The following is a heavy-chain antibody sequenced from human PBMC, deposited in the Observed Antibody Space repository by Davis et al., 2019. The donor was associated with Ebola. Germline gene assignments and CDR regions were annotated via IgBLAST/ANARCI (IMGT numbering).Heavy chain of an antibody. J-gene: IGHJ4*02. CDR3: ARGQESSYTVKWARFDS. CDR1: GASISSGFFS. Sequence: SETLSLTCTVSGASISSGFFSWTWVRQPAGGRLEWIGRVYFSGSTRYNHSLESRVTMSVDRSKNQFSLRLTSVTAADTAVYFCARGQESSYTVKWARFDSWGQGTLVTVSS. V-gene: IGHV4-61*02. CDR2: VYFSGST. D-gene: IGHD1-26*01.